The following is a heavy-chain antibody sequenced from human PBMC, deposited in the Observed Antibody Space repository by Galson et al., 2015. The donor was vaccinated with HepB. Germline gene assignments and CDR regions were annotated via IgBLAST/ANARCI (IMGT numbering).Heavy chain of an antibody. J-gene: IGHJ6*02. CDR3: ARAASDYSYSFYYFGMDV. CDR1: GDSVSSNSAA. Sequence: CAISGDSVSSNSAAWTWIRQSPSRGLEWLGRTYYRSKWYNDYAVSVKSRITINPDTSRNQSSLHLNSVTPEDTAVYYCARAASDYSYSFYYFGMDVWGQGTTVTVSS. V-gene: IGHV6-1*01. D-gene: IGHD4-11*01. CDR2: TYYRSKWYN.